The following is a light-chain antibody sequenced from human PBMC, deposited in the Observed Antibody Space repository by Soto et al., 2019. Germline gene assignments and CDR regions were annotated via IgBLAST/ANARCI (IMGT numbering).Light chain of an antibody. V-gene: IGLV2-14*01. CDR1: SNDVGGYNY. CDR3: SSYTSSNTVV. J-gene: IGLJ2*01. Sequence: QSVLTQPASVSGSPGQSIAISCTGTSNDVGGYNYVSWYQQHPGKAPKLMIYDVSARPSGVSNRFSGSKSDNTASLTISGLQAEDEADYYGSSYTSSNTVVFGGGTKLTVL. CDR2: DVS.